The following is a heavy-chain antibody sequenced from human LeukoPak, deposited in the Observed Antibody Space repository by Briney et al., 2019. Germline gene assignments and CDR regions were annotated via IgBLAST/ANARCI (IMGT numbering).Heavy chain of an antibody. D-gene: IGHD6-19*01. V-gene: IGHV3-30*02. J-gene: IGHJ4*02. Sequence: GGSLRLSCAAPGFTFSSYGMHWVRQAPGKGLERVAFIRYDGSNKYYADSVKGRFTISRDNSKNTLYLQMNSLRAEDTAVYYCAKRGIAVADYWGQGTLVTVSS. CDR1: GFTFSSYG. CDR3: AKRGIAVADY. CDR2: IRYDGSNK.